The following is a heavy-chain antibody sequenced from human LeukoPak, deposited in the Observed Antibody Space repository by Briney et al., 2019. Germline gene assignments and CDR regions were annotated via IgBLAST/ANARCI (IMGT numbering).Heavy chain of an antibody. Sequence: SETLSLTCTVSGGSISSSSYYWGWMRQPPGKGLVWIGTIYYSGSTYYNPSLKSRLTISVDTSKSQFSLVLSSVPAADTAVYYCARRDTSKYYFDYWGQGTLVTVSS. V-gene: IGHV4-39*01. D-gene: IGHD5-18*01. CDR2: IYYSGST. J-gene: IGHJ4*02. CDR1: GGSISSSSYY. CDR3: ARRDTSKYYFDY.